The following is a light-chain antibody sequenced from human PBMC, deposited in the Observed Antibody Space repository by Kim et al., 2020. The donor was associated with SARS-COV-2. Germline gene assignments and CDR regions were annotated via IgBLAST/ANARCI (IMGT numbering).Light chain of an antibody. CDR3: SSYTSSSTRV. J-gene: IGLJ3*02. CDR1: SSDVGGYNH. V-gene: IGLV2-14*03. CDR2: DVS. Sequence: GQSSTISCTGTSSDVGGYNHVSWYQQHPGKAPILMIYDVSNRPSGVSNRFSGSKSGNTASLTISGLQAEDEADYYCSSYTSSSTRVFGGGTQLTVL.